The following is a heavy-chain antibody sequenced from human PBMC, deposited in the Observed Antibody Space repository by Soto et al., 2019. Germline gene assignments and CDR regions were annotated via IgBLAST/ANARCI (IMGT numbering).Heavy chain of an antibody. J-gene: IGHJ4*02. V-gene: IGHV3-7*03. Sequence: EVQLVESGGGLVQPGGSLRLSCAASGFTFSSYWMTWVRQAPGKGLEWVANIKEDGSEKNYVDSVKGRFIISRDNAKESLFLQLNSLRAEDTAVHYCARGQYGGKGYWGQGTLVTVSS. CDR2: IKEDGSEK. CDR3: ARGQYGGKGY. D-gene: IGHD2-15*01. CDR1: GFTFSSYW.